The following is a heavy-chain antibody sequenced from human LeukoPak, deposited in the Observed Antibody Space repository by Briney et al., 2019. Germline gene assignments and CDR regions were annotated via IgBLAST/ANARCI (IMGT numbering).Heavy chain of an antibody. Sequence: GGSLRLSCAASGFSLSSYGMHWVRQDPGKGLEWVAFIRYDGGNRYYADSVKGRFTISRDNAKNSLYLQMNSLRAEDTAVYYCARDGSSSWYPSPYYMDVWGKGTTVTVSS. CDR3: ARDGSSSWYPSPYYMDV. V-gene: IGHV3-30*02. CDR1: GFSLSSYG. D-gene: IGHD6-13*01. J-gene: IGHJ6*03. CDR2: IRYDGGNR.